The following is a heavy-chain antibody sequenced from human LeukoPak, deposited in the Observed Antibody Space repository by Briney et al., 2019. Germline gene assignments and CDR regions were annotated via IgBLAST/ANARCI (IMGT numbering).Heavy chain of an antibody. CDR3: ARGQFYYDSSGLWV. CDR1: GGSLINYY. Sequence: SETLSLTCTVSGGSLINYYWSWIRQPPGKGLEWIGNIYYSGTTNYNPSLKSRVTISVDTSKNQFSLKLSSVTAADTAVYYCARGQFYYDSSGLWVWGQGTLVTVSS. J-gene: IGHJ4*02. V-gene: IGHV4-59*01. CDR2: IYYSGTT. D-gene: IGHD3-22*01.